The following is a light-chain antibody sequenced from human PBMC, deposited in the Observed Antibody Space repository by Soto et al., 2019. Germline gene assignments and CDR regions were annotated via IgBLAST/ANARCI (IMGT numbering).Light chain of an antibody. J-gene: IGKJ1*01. Sequence: DIQMTQSPSTLSASVGDKVTITCRASQSLSGWLAWHQQKPGKGPKVLISKASSLESGVPSRFSGSGSGTEFTLTISSLQPDDFATYDCQQYSAYPWTFGQGTKVEMK. CDR2: KAS. CDR1: QSLSGW. CDR3: QQYSAYPWT. V-gene: IGKV1-5*03.